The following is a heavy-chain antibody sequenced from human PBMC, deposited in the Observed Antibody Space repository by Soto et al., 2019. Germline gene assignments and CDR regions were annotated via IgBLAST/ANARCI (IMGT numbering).Heavy chain of an antibody. Sequence: VGSLRLSCAASGFTFSSYSMSWVRQAPGKGLEWVSGFRTGGDDATTYYADSVKGRFTISRDNSKNLLFLQMKSLRAEDTAIYYCAKKANSGPGSQYLDNCGQGTMVTVYS. CDR1: GFTFSSYS. D-gene: IGHD3-10*01. J-gene: IGHJ4*02. V-gene: IGHV3-23*01. CDR2: FRTGGDDATT. CDR3: AKKANSGPGSQYLDN.